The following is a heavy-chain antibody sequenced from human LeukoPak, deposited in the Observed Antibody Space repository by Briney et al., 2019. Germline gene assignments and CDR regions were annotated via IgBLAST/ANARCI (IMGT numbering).Heavy chain of an antibody. CDR2: ISSSGSAD. V-gene: IGHV3-11*04. J-gene: IGHJ4*02. Sequence: GGSVRLSCAATGFTFSDYYMSWLRQAPGKGLEWISYISSSGSADYYADPVQGRFTVSRDNAKSSLYLQMNSLRAEDTAVYYCARTQKYYDLWSGMNWGQGTLVTVSS. CDR1: GFTFSDYY. CDR3: ARTQKYYDLWSGMN. D-gene: IGHD3-3*01.